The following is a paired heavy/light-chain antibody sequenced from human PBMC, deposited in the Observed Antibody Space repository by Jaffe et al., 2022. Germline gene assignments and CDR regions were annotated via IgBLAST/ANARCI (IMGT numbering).Light chain of an antibody. J-gene: IGKJ1*01. V-gene: IGKV1-5*03. CDR2: KAS. CDR3: QQYNSYSTA. Sequence: DIQMTQSPSTLSASVGDRVTITCRASQSISSWLAWYQQKPGKAPKLLIYKASSLESGVPSRFSGSGSGTEFTLTISSLQPDDFATYYCQQYNSYSTAFGQGTKVEIK. CDR1: QSISSW.
Heavy chain of an antibody. CDR1: GFTFSSYS. V-gene: IGHV3-21*01. CDR3: ARDARDIVVVPAAPPVYYFDY. Sequence: EVQLVESGGGLVKPGGSLRLSCAASGFTFSSYSMNWVRQAPGKGLEWVSSISSSSSYIYYADSVKGRFTISRDNAKNSLYLQMNSLRAEDTAVYYCARDARDIVVVPAAPPVYYFDYWGQGTLVTVSS. D-gene: IGHD2-2*01. J-gene: IGHJ4*02. CDR2: ISSSSSYI.